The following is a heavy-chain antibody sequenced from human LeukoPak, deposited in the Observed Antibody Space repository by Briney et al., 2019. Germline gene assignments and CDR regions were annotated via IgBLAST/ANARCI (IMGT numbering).Heavy chain of an antibody. CDR1: GYTFTGYY. Sequence: GASVKVSCKASGYTFTGYYMHWVRQAPGQGLEWMGWISPNSGGTNYAQKFQGRVTMTRDTSISTAYMELSRLRSDGTAVYYCARAISSGWFAEYFQHWGQGTLVTVSS. J-gene: IGHJ1*01. CDR2: ISPNSGGT. D-gene: IGHD6-19*01. CDR3: ARAISSGWFAEYFQH. V-gene: IGHV1-2*02.